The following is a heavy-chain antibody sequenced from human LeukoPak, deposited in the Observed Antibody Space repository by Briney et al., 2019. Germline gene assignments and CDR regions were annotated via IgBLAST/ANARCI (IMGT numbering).Heavy chain of an antibody. D-gene: IGHD1-26*01. CDR2: IYPGDSDT. CDR3: ARRRDLYSGSYYPFDY. V-gene: IGHV5-51*01. Sequence: AASLKISCKGSGSFFTCYWSGWVRPMPGKGLEMMGIIYPGDSDTRYSPSFQAQATISADKSIRTAYLQWSSLKASETAMYYCARRRDLYSGSYYPFDYWGQGTLVTVSS. CDR1: GSFFTCYW. J-gene: IGHJ4*02.